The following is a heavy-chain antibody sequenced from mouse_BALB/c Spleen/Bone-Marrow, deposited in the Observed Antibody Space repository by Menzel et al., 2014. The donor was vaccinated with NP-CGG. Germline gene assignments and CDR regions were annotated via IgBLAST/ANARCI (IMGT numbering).Heavy chain of an antibody. CDR3: ARGDYYRSVMDY. CDR2: IYPGNINI. Sequence: VQLQQSGPELVRPGASMRISCKASGYTFTTYFIHWVKQRPGQGLEWVGWIYPGNINIKYDENFKDKVTLTADKSSSTAHMQFSSLTSEDSAVYFYARGDYYRSVMDYWGQGTSVTVSS. V-gene: IGHV1S56*01. J-gene: IGHJ4*01. D-gene: IGHD2-14*01. CDR1: GYTFTTYF.